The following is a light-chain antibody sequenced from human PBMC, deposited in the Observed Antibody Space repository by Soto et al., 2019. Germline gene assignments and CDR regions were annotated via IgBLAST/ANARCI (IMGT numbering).Light chain of an antibody. CDR1: QSLTSSY. CDR3: QQYDSSPPSYT. V-gene: IGKV3-20*01. CDR2: GAS. J-gene: IGKJ2*01. Sequence: EIVLTQSPGTLSLSPGERATLSCRASQSLTSSYLAWYQQKPGQAPRLLIYGASSRATGIPDRFSGSGSGTDFTITINRLEPEDFAVYYCQQYDSSPPSYTFGQGTKLEIK.